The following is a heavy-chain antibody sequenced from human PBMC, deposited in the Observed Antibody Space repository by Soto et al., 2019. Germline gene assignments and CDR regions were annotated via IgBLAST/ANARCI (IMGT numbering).Heavy chain of an antibody. CDR1: GFSFSSDS. CDR3: VRDPPTGTTLDWVDS. CDR2: ISSSGSFM. D-gene: IGHD1-7*01. Sequence: EVQLVESGGSLVKPGGSLRLSCAASGFSFSSDSMGWVRQAPGKGLEWVSSISSSGSFMNYADSVKGRFTISRDNAKNSLYLQMSSLKDEDTAVYYCVRDPPTGTTLDWVDSWGQGTLVTVSS. J-gene: IGHJ5*01. V-gene: IGHV3-21*01.